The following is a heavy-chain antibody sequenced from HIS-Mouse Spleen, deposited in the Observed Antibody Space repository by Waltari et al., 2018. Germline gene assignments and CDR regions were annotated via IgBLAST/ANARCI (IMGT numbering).Heavy chain of an antibody. CDR1: GFTFGSYG. Sequence: QVQLVESGGGVVQPGRSLSLSCAASGFTFGSYGLHWVRQAPGKGLEWVAVISYDGSNKDYADSVKGRFTISRDNSKNTRYLQMNSLRAEDTAVYYCAKDRDGALDYWGQGTLVTVSS. D-gene: IGHD3-16*01. CDR3: AKDRDGALDY. V-gene: IGHV3-30*18. J-gene: IGHJ4*02. CDR2: ISYDGSNK.